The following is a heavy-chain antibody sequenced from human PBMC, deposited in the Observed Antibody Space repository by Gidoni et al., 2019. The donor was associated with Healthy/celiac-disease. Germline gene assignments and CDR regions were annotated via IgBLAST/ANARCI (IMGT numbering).Heavy chain of an antibody. V-gene: IGHV3-30-3*01. CDR3: ARDGGRWLQVGYFDY. Sequence: QVQLVEPGGGVVQPGRSLRLSCAAAGFTFSSYAMHGCRQAPGRGLEWVAVISYDGSNKYYADSVKGRFTISRDNSKNTLYLQMNSLRAEDTAVYYCARDGGRWLQVGYFDYWGQGTLVTVSS. CDR1: GFTFSSYA. J-gene: IGHJ4*02. D-gene: IGHD3-16*01. CDR2: ISYDGSNK.